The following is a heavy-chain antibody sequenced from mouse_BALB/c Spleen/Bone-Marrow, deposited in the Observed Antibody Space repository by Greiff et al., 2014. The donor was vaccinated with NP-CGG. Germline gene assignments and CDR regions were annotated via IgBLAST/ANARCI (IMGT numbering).Heavy chain of an antibody. V-gene: IGHV1S132*01. D-gene: IGHD2-10*02. Sequence: VQLQQSGAELVKPGASVKLSCKASGYTFTSYWIQWVKQRPGQGLGWIGEIFPGTVTPDYNEKFKGKATLTIDTSSSTASMQLSSLPSEHSAVYFCARRGYGYLDTWGQGTTLTVSS. J-gene: IGHJ2*01. CDR2: IFPGTVTP. CDR1: GYTFTSYW. CDR3: ARRGYGYLDT.